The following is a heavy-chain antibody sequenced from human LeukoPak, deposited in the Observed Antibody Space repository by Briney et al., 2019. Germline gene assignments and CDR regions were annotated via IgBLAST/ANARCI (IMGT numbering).Heavy chain of an antibody. Sequence: GGSLRLSCAASGFTFDTYAVHWVRQAPGKGLEWVAFISHDGDSAFYADSVKGRLTISRDNSRNTVFLQMGSLRVEDTAVYHCARGLASSNWPHWFDPWGQGTLVSVSS. J-gene: IGHJ5*02. CDR3: ARGLASSNWPHWFDP. D-gene: IGHD6-13*01. CDR1: GFTFDTYA. V-gene: IGHV3-30*07. CDR2: ISHDGDSA.